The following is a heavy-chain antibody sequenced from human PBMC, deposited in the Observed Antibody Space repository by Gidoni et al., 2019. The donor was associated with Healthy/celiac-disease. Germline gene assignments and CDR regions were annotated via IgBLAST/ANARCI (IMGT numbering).Heavy chain of an antibody. CDR3: AREGTGSGSTNFDY. J-gene: IGHJ4*02. Sequence: GFTVSSNYMSWVRQAPGKGLEWVSVIYSGGSTYYADSVKGRFTISRDNSKNTLYLQMNSLRAEDTAVYYCAREGTGSGSTNFDYWGQGTLVTVSS. CDR1: GFTVSSNY. V-gene: IGHV3-66*01. D-gene: IGHD6-19*01. CDR2: IYSGGST.